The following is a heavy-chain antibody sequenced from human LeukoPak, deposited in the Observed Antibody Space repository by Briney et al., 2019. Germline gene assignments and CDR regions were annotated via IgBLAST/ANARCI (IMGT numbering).Heavy chain of an antibody. CDR2: ISSSSSYI. V-gene: IGHV3-21*01. D-gene: IGHD4-17*01. CDR3: ARDLPPDYGDYTWDY. Sequence: GGSLRLSCAASGFTFSSYSMNWVRQAPGKGLEWVSSISSSSSYIYYADSVKGRFTISRDNAKNSPYLQMNSLRAEDTAVYYCARDLPPDYGDYTWDYWGQGTLVTVSS. J-gene: IGHJ4*02. CDR1: GFTFSSYS.